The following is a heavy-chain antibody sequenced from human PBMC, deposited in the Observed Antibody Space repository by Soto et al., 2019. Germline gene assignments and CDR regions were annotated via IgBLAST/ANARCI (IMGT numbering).Heavy chain of an antibody. CDR1: GGSISSGDYY. CDR3: AKRYFDWLSKGDDAFDI. CDR2: IYYSGST. V-gene: IGHV4-30-4*01. J-gene: IGHJ3*02. D-gene: IGHD3-9*01. Sequence: QVQLQESGPGLVKPSQTLSLTCTVSGGSISSGDYYWSWIRQPPGKGLEWIGYIYYSGSTYYNPSLKSRVTISVDPSKIQFSLKLSSVTAADTAVYYCAKRYFDWLSKGDDAFDIWGQGTMVTVSS.